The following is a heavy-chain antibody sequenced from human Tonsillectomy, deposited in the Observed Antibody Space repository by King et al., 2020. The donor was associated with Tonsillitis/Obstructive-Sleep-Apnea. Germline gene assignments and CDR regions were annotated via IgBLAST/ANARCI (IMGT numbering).Heavy chain of an antibody. D-gene: IGHD4-23*01. V-gene: IGHV3-21*01. CDR3: ARVSLDYGGNSAFYY. J-gene: IGHJ4*02. Sequence: VQLVESGGGLVKPGGSLRLSCAASGFTFNTYNMIWVRQAPGTGLEWVSSISSSNNYIYYADSVKGRFTIFIDNAKNSMYLQMNSLRAEDTAVYYCARVSLDYGGNSAFYYWGQGTLVTVSS. CDR2: ISSSNNYI. CDR1: GFTFNTYN.